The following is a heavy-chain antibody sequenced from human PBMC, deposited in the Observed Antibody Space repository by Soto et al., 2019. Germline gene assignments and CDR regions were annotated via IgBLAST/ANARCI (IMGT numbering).Heavy chain of an antibody. V-gene: IGHV3-48*01. J-gene: IGHJ3*02. Sequence: EVQLVESGGGLVQPGGSLRLSCAASGFTFSSYSMNWVRQAPGKGLEWVSYISSSSSTIYYADSLQGRFTISRDNAKNSLYLQMNSLRAEDTAVYYLARVGVFNWLLNDACDIWGQGTMVTVS. CDR1: GFTFSSYS. CDR2: ISSSSSTI. CDR3: ARVGVFNWLLNDACDI. D-gene: IGHD3-9*01.